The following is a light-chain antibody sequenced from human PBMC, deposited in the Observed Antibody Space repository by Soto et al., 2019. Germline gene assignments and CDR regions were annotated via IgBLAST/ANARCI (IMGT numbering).Light chain of an antibody. CDR3: QSYDSSLSVV. Sequence: QSVLTQPPSVSGAPGQSVTISCTGSSSNIGAGYDVHWYQQLPGTASKLLVYGNSNRPSGVPDRFSGSKSGTSASLAITGLQAEDEADYYCQSYDSSLSVVFGGGTKLPVL. CDR2: GNS. CDR1: SSNIGAGYD. V-gene: IGLV1-40*01. J-gene: IGLJ2*01.